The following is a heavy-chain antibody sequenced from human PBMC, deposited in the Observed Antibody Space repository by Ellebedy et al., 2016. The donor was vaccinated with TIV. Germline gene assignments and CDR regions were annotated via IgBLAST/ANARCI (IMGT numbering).Heavy chain of an antibody. Sequence: PGGSLRLSCVASGFSFRSYWMSWVRQAPGKGLEWVANIYQDGSNQYYVDSVKGRFTISRDNANKSLFLQMNSLRGEDTAIYYCARPAAAYSSSWYDFDCWGQGTLVTVSS. CDR1: GFSFRSYW. D-gene: IGHD6-13*01. V-gene: IGHV3-7*01. CDR3: ARPAAAYSSSWYDFDC. J-gene: IGHJ4*02. CDR2: IYQDGSNQ.